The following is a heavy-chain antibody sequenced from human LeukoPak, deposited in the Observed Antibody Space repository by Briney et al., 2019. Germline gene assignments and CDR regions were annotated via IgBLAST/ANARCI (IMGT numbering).Heavy chain of an antibody. V-gene: IGHV1-18*01. J-gene: IGHJ4*02. CDR2: ISAYNGNT. CDR3: ARDKYDTTFDY. Sequence: RASVRVSCKASGYTFTSYGISWVRQAPGQGLEWMGWISAYNGNTNYAQKLQGRVTMTTDTSTSTAYMELRSLRSDDTAVYYCARDKYDTTFDYWGQGTLVTVSS. CDR1: GYTFTSYG. D-gene: IGHD3-9*01.